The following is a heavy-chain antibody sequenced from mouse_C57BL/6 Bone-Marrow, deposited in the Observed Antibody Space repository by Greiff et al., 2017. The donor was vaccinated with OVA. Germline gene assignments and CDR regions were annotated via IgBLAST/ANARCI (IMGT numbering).Heavy chain of an antibody. Sequence: EVHLVESGGGLVKPGGSLKLSCAASGFTFSSYAMSWVRQTPEKRLEWVATISDGGSYTYYPDNVKGRFTISRDNAKNNLYLQMSHLKSEDAAVYYCARGLDYWGQGTTLTVSS. CDR1: GFTFSSYA. V-gene: IGHV5-4*01. CDR3: ARGLDY. CDR2: ISDGGSYT. J-gene: IGHJ2*01.